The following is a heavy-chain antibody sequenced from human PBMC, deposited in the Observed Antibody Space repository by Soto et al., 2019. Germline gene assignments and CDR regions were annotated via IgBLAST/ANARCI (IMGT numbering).Heavy chain of an antibody. J-gene: IGHJ4*01. CDR3: ARGEQYSGRIFDY. V-gene: IGHV6-1*01. CDR2: THYRSKWYY. D-gene: IGHD1-26*01. CDR1: GDSVSSNSAG. Sequence: PSQTLSLTCAITGDSVSSNSAGWSWVRQSPSRGLEWLGRTHYRSKWYYEYAVSVRGRITINPDTSKNQYSLQLNSVTPEDTAVYFCARGEQYSGRIFDYWGQGTLVTVPS.